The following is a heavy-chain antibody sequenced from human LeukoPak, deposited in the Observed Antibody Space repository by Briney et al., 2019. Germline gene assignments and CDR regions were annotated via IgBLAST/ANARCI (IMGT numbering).Heavy chain of an antibody. J-gene: IGHJ4*02. CDR1: GFTFSSYA. CDR3: AKRSVSGAVSPRFGYFDY. Sequence: GGSLRLSCAAPGFTFSSYAISWVRQAPGKGLEWVSGLSGSGAATYYADAVKGRFTISRDNSKNMVYLEMNSVRVEDSAVYYCAKRSVSGAVSPRFGYFDYWGQGTLVTVSS. D-gene: IGHD3-3*01. V-gene: IGHV3-23*01. CDR2: LSGSGAAT.